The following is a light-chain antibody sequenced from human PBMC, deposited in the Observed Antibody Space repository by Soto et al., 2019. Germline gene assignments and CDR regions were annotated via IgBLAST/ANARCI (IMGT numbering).Light chain of an antibody. V-gene: IGKV1-39*01. CDR2: AAS. CDR3: QQSYSNVALT. Sequence: DIQMTQSPSSLSASVGDRVTITCRASQYISSYLNWYQQKPGKAPKVLIYAASTMQSGVPSRFSGSGSVTDFTLTISNLQPEDCATYYCQQSYSNVALTFGGGTKVEIK. J-gene: IGKJ4*01. CDR1: QYISSY.